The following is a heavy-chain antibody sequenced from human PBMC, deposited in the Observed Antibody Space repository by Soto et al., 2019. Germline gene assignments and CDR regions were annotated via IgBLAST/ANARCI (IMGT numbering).Heavy chain of an antibody. J-gene: IGHJ4*02. Sequence: QVQLVQSGAEVKKPGSSVKVSCKASGDTFNFYTINWVRQAPGLGLEWMGRFNPILSFSNSALKFQGRVTLTADKSTSTAYIVLSSLRDEDTGIYYCATSFGSGSRAFDYWGQGALVTVSS. D-gene: IGHD3-10*01. V-gene: IGHV1-69*02. CDR1: GDTFNFYT. CDR3: ATSFGSGSRAFDY. CDR2: FNPILSFS.